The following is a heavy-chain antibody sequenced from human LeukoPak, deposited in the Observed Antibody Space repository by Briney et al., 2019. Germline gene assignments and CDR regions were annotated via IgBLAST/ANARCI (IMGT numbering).Heavy chain of an antibody. D-gene: IGHD3-10*01. CDR1: GYSISSGYY. CDR2: IYHSGST. CDR3: ARGANYYGSGSYYRYYFDY. V-gene: IGHV4-38-2*02. Sequence: SETLSLTCTVSGYSISSGYYWGWIRQPPGKGLEWIGSIYHSGSTYYNPSLKSRVTISVDTSKNQFSLKLSSVTAADTAVYYCARGANYYGSGSYYRYYFDYWGQGTPVTVSS. J-gene: IGHJ4*02.